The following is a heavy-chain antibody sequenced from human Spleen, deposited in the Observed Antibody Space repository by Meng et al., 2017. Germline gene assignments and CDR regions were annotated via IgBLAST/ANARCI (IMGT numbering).Heavy chain of an antibody. J-gene: IGHJ4*02. CDR3: ARDLNDDFGY. V-gene: IGHV3-21*02. Sequence: EVQLVESGGGLVKPGGSRRLSCAASGFTFSSYSMNWVRQAPGKGLEWVSSISSRSSYIYYADSVKGRFTISRDNAKNSLYLQMNRLRAEDTAVYYCARDLNDDFGYWGQGTLVTVSS. CDR2: ISSRSSYI. D-gene: IGHD1-1*01. CDR1: GFTFSSYS.